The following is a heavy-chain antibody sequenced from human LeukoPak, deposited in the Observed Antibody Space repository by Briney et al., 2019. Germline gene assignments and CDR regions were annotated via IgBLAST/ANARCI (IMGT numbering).Heavy chain of an antibody. CDR2: ISAYNGNT. Sequence: ASVKVSCKASGYTFTSYGISWVRQAPGQGLEWMGWISAYNGNTNYARKLQGGVTMTTDTSTSTAYMELRSLRSDDTAVYYCARVRGKSYDFWSGYPPNWFDPWGQGTLVTVSS. CDR3: ARVRGKSYDFWSGYPPNWFDP. D-gene: IGHD3-3*01. V-gene: IGHV1-18*01. CDR1: GYTFTSYG. J-gene: IGHJ5*02.